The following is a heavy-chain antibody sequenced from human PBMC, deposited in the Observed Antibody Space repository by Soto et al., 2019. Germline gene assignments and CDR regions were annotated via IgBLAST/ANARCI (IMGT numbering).Heavy chain of an antibody. CDR1: GFSFEKYA. Sequence: DVQLLESGEGLVQPGGSLKLSCVASGFSFEKYAMIWVRQAPGKGQEWVSGITGSGRSIQYTASVKGRFTISRDNSKNTVYLQMDYLRAEDTAMYYCAKDDVSGDGLWLVSDWGQGTPVTVS. V-gene: IGHV3-23*01. J-gene: IGHJ4*02. D-gene: IGHD2-21*02. CDR2: ITGSGRSI. CDR3: AKDDVSGDGLWLVSD.